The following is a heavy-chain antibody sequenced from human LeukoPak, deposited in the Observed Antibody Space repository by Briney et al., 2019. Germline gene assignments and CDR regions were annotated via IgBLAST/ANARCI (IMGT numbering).Heavy chain of an antibody. CDR3: AHMSYDFWSGRSSWFDP. CDR1: GFSLSTSGVG. CDR2: IYWNDDK. D-gene: IGHD3-3*01. Sequence: SGPTLVKPTQTLTLTCTFSGFSLSTSGVGVGWIRQPPGKALEWLALIYWNDDKRYSPSLKSRLTITKDTSKNQVVLTMTNMDPVDTATYYCAHMSYDFWSGRSSWFDPWGQGTLVTVSS. V-gene: IGHV2-5*01. J-gene: IGHJ5*02.